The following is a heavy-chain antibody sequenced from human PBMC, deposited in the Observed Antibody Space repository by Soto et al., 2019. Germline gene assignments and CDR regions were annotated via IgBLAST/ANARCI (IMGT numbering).Heavy chain of an antibody. CDR3: ASLGARIY. D-gene: IGHD3-16*01. J-gene: IGHJ4*02. CDR1: GFTFSTYD. CDR2: IGHAGDT. Sequence: EVQLVESGGGLVQPGGSLRLSCAASGFTFSTYDMHWVRQASGKGLEWVASIGHAGDTYYAGSVKGRFTISRDNAKNAFYLQMNSLGVGDTAVYDCASLGARIYWGQGYLVTVSS. V-gene: IGHV3-13*04.